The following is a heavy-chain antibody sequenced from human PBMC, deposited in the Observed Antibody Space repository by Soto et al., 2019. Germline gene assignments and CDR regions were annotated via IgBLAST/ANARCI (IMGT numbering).Heavy chain of an antibody. V-gene: IGHV3-33*01. Sequence: GGSLRLSCAASGFTFSSYGMHWVRQAPGKGLEWVAVIWYDGSNKYYADSVKGRFTISRDNSKNTLYLQMNSLRAEDTAVYYCARDTTVISGFHHYPYGMHVSGRATTVSVSS. CDR3: ARDTTVISGFHHYPYGMHV. J-gene: IGHJ6*02. CDR2: IWYDGSNK. CDR1: GFTFSSYG. D-gene: IGHD4-4*01.